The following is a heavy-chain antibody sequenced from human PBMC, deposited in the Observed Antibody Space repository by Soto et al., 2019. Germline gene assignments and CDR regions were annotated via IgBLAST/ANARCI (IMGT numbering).Heavy chain of an antibody. CDR1: GFTFSSYG. V-gene: IGHV3-33*01. J-gene: IGHJ4*02. CDR3: AREGGSGWYSTWDLSPHHFDY. CDR2: IWYDGSNK. Sequence: HPGGSLRLSCAASGFTFSSYGMHWVRQAPGKGLEWVAVIWYDGSNKYYADSVKGRFTISRDNSKNTLYLQMNSLRAEDTAVYYCAREGGSGWYSTWDLSPHHFDYWGQGTLVTVSS. D-gene: IGHD6-19*01.